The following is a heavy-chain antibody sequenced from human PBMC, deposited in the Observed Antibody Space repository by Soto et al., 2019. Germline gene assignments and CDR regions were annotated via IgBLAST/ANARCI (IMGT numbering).Heavy chain of an antibody. V-gene: IGHV3-11*01. Sequence: GGSLRLSCAASGFTFSDYYMSWIRQAPGKGLEWVSYISSSGSTIYYADSVKGRFTISRDNSKNTLYLQMNSLRAEDTAVYYCAKDHVYDSSGLLGYWGQGTLVTVSS. CDR3: AKDHVYDSSGLLGY. CDR1: GFTFSDYY. J-gene: IGHJ4*02. CDR2: ISSSGSTI. D-gene: IGHD3-22*01.